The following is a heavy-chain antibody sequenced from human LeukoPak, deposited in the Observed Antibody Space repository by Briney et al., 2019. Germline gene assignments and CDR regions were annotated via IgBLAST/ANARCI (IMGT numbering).Heavy chain of an antibody. J-gene: IGHJ5*02. V-gene: IGHV3-48*01. Sequence: GGSLRLSCAASGFTFSSYEMNWVRQAPGKGLEWVSYISSSSSTIYYADSVKGRFTISRDNSKNTLYLQMNSLRAEDTAVYYCARDHMDPWGQGTLVTVSS. D-gene: IGHD2-21*01. CDR1: GFTFSSYE. CDR3: ARDHMDP. CDR2: ISSSSSTI.